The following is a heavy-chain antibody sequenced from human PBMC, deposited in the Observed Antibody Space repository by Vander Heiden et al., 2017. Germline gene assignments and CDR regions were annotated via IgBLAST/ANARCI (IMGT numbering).Heavy chain of an antibody. CDR1: GFTFDAYA. CDR3: AKDFYYGSGSYNAFDI. J-gene: IGHJ3*02. CDR2: VSWNSDNI. V-gene: IGHV3-9*01. D-gene: IGHD3-10*01. Sequence: EVQLVESGGGLVQPGRSLRLSCSASGFTFDAYAMHWVRQDAGKGLEWVSSVSWNSDNINYADSVKGRFTISRDNARNSLYLQMDSLRADDTALYYCAKDFYYGSGSYNAFDIRGQGSMVTVSS.